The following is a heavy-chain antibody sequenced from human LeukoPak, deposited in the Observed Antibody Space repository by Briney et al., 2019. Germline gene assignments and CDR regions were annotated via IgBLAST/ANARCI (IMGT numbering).Heavy chain of an antibody. J-gene: IGHJ6*03. CDR3: ASGSLGDGYGVGDYYRYMDV. V-gene: IGHV1-69*05. CDR2: IMPLFGTA. CDR1: GGTFNGYA. D-gene: IGHD5-24*01. Sequence: SLKVSCKASGGTFNGYAISWVRQAPGQGLEWMWGIMPLFGTANYAQEFQGRVTFTTDESASTAHMELSSLRSEDTAVYYCASGSLGDGYGVGDYYRYMDVWGKGTTVSVSS.